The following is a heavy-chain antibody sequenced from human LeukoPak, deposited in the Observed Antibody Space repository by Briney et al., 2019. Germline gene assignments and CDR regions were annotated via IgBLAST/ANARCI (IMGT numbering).Heavy chain of an antibody. CDR3: ARIETSEMATITGYFDY. CDR1: GFSLTTRRMS. J-gene: IGHJ4*02. Sequence: SGPTLVKPTQTLILTCTFSGFSLTTRRMSVSWIRQPPGKALEWLARIDWDDDKFYTSSLRARLTISKDTSKNQVVLTMTNMDPVDTATYYCARIETSEMATITGYFDYWGQGALVTVSS. D-gene: IGHD5-24*01. V-gene: IGHV2-70*17. CDR2: IDWDDDK.